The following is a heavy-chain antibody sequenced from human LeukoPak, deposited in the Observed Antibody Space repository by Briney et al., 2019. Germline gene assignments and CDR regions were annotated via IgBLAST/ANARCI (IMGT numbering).Heavy chain of an antibody. V-gene: IGHV3-7*01. CDR3: ARAGETYYYDSSGLDY. CDR1: GFTFSSYW. Sequence: GGSLRLSCAASGFTFSSYWMSWVRQAPGKGLEWVANIKQDGSEKYYVDSVKGRFTISRDNAKNSLYLQMNSLRAEDTAVYYCARAGETYYYDSSGLDYWGQGTLVTVSS. CDR2: IKQDGSEK. D-gene: IGHD3-22*01. J-gene: IGHJ4*02.